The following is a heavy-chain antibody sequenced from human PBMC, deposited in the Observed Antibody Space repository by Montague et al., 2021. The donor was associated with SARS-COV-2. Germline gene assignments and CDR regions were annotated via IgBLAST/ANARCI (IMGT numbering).Heavy chain of an antibody. J-gene: IGHJ6*03. CDR1: GGSFSGYY. CDR3: ASGDDNGSGYLDV. CDR2: INHSGST. Sequence: SETLSLTCAVYGGSFSGYYWSWIRQPPGKGLEWIGEINHSGSTNXNPSLKSRVTIPVDTSKNQFSLKLSSVTAADAAVYYCASGDDNGSGYLDVWGKGTTVTVSS. D-gene: IGHD1-26*01. V-gene: IGHV4-34*01.